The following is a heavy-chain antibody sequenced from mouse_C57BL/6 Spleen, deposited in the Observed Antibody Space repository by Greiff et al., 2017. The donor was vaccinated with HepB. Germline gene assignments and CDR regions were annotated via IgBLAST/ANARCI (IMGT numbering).Heavy chain of an antibody. CDR2: IYPGDGDT. CDR3: ARRVYYGNYYAMDY. V-gene: IGHV1-82*01. Sequence: QVQLQQSGPELVKPGASVKISCKASGYAFSSSWMNWVKQRPGKGLEWIGRIYPGDGDTNYNGKFKGKATLTADKSSSTAYMQLSSLTSEDSAVYFCARRVYYGNYYAMDYWGQGTSVTVSS. CDR1: GYAFSSSW. J-gene: IGHJ4*01. D-gene: IGHD2-1*01.